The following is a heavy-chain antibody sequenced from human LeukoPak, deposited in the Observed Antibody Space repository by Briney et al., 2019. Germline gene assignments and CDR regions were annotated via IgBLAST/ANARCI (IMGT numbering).Heavy chain of an antibody. CDR3: ASGTRSGRYYYGMDV. CDR2: IKQDGSEK. Sequence: PGGSLRLSCAASGFTFSSYWMSWVRQAPGKGLEWVANIKQDGSEKYYVDSVKGRFTISRDNAKNSLYLQMNSLRAEDTAVYYCASGTRSGRYYYGMDVWGQGTTITVSS. D-gene: IGHD3-3*01. V-gene: IGHV3-7*01. CDR1: GFTFSSYW. J-gene: IGHJ6*02.